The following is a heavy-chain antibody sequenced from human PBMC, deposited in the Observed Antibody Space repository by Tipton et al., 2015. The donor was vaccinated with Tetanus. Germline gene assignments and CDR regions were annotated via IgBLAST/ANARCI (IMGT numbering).Heavy chain of an antibody. Sequence: TLSLTCTVSGGSITSSTYYWGWIRPPPGKGLEWIGTFYSGGSIFYNPSFKSRATISVDTPKNQFSLRLNSVTAADTAMYYCVRSSPIRVADKWGVDWFDPWGQGTLVTVSS. CDR2: FYSGGSI. CDR3: VRSSPIRVADKWGVDWFDP. CDR1: GGSITSSTYY. D-gene: IGHD6-19*01. J-gene: IGHJ5*02. V-gene: IGHV4-39*07.